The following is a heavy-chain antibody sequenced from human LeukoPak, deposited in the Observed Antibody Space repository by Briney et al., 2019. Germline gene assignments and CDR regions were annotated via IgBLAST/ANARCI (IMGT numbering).Heavy chain of an antibody. J-gene: IGHJ3*01. D-gene: IGHD3-22*01. CDR3: ARGLYYYDSSGYPPEL. Sequence: ASVKVSCKASGYTFTGYYMHWVRQAPGQGLEWMGWINPNSGDTSYAQKFQGRVTMTRDTSISTAYMELSRLRSDDTAVYYCARGLYYYDSSGYPPELWGQGTMVTVSS. CDR2: INPNSGDT. V-gene: IGHV1-2*02. CDR1: GYTFTGYY.